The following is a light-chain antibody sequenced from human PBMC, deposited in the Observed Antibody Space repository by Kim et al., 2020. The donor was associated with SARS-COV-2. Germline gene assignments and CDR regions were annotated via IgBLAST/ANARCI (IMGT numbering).Light chain of an antibody. CDR3: SSFTTRSTLV. Sequence: QSALTQPASVSGSPGQSISISCTGTSSNIGSYNYVSWHQQHPGKAPKLMIYDVNKRPSGISSRFSGSKSGSTASLTISGIQAEDEADYYCSSFTTRSTLVFGGGTQLTVL. V-gene: IGLV2-14*03. CDR1: SSNIGSYNY. J-gene: IGLJ3*02. CDR2: DVN.